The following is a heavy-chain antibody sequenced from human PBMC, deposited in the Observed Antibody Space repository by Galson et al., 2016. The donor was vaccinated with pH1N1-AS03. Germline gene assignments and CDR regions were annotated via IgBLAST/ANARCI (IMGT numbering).Heavy chain of an antibody. J-gene: IGHJ2*01. Sequence: PALVKPTQTLTLTCTFSGFSLRTSGMCVSWIRQPPGKALEWLARVDWDDDKYYSTSLKTRLTIPKDTSKNTVYLQMSSLRAEDTAVYFCAKDPSGSEWWEMRGDWYFDLWGRGTLVTVSS. CDR1: GFSLRTSGMC. V-gene: IGHV2-70*02. CDR3: AKDPSGSEWWEMRGDWYFDL. D-gene: IGHD2-15*01. CDR2: VDWDDDK.